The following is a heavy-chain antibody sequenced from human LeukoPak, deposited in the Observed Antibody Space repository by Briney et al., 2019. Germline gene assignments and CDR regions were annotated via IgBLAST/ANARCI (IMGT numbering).Heavy chain of an antibody. CDR2: INSDGSST. J-gene: IGHJ4*02. D-gene: IGHD6-13*01. V-gene: IGHV3-74*01. CDR1: GFTFSSYW. Sequence: GGSLRLSCAASGFTFSSYWMHWVRQAPGKGLVWVSRINSDGSSTSYADSVKGRFTISRDNAKNTLYLQMNSLRAEDTAVYYCARGGPPIAAAGPFDYWGQGTLVTVSS. CDR3: ARGGPPIAAAGPFDY.